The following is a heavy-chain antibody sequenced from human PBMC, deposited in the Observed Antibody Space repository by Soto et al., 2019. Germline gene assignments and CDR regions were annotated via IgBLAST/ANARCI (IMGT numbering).Heavy chain of an antibody. CDR3: ASLGVSGGSLWFDP. Sequence: PSETLSLTCTVSGGSISSYYWSWIRQPPGKGLEWIGYIYYSGSTNYNPSLKSRVTISVDTSKNQFSLKLSSVTAADTAGYYCASLGVSGGSLWFDPWGQGTLVTVSS. D-gene: IGHD3-16*01. CDR2: IYYSGST. V-gene: IGHV4-59*01. J-gene: IGHJ5*02. CDR1: GGSISSYY.